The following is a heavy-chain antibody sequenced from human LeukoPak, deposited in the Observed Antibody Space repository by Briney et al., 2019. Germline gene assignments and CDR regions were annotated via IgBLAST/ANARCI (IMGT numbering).Heavy chain of an antibody. J-gene: IGHJ4*02. V-gene: IGHV3-23*01. D-gene: IGHD7-27*01. CDR3: ARGPPNWGYDY. CDR1: GFTFSSHA. Sequence: GGSLRLSCAASGFTFSSHAMIWVRQAPEKGLEWVSSITTSGDITHYTDSVKGRFTIFRDNAKDTLYLQMNSLRADDTAVYYCARGPPNWGYDYWGPGTLVTVSS. CDR2: ITTSGDIT.